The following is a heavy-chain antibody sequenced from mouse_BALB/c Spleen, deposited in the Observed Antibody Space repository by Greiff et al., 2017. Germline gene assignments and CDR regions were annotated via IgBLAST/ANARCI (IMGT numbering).Heavy chain of an antibody. CDR3: ARGARDYWYFDV. V-gene: IGHV2-6-7*01. CDR1: GFSLTGYG. Sequence: VQLQQSGPGLVAPSQSLSITCTASGFSLTGYGVNWVRQPPGKGLEWLGMIWGDGSTDYNSALKSRLSISKDNSKSQVFLKMNSLQTDDTARYYCARGARDYWYFDVWGAGTTVTVSS. D-gene: IGHD3-3*01. CDR2: IWGDGST. J-gene: IGHJ1*01.